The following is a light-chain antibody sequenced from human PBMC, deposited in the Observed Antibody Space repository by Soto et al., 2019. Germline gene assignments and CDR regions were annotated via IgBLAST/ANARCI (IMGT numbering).Light chain of an antibody. V-gene: IGLV1-40*01. CDR1: SSNIGAGYD. Sequence: QSVLTQPPSVSGAPGQRVTISCTGSSSNIGAGYDVHWYQQRPGTAPKLLIFGNINRPSGVPDRFSGSKSGNTASLTISGLQTEDEADYYCCSYAGSRTYVFGPGTKVTVL. CDR3: CSYAGSRTYV. J-gene: IGLJ1*01. CDR2: GNI.